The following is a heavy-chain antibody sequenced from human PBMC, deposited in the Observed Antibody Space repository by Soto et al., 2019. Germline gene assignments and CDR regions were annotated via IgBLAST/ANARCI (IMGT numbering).Heavy chain of an antibody. CDR3: ARDGDGYNSHWYFDL. D-gene: IGHD5-12*01. Sequence: ASVKVSCKASGGTFSSYAISWVRQAPGQGLEWMGGIIPIFGTANYAQKFQGRVTITADKSTSTAYMELSSLRSEDTAVYYCARDGDGYNSHWYFDLWGRGTLVTVS. J-gene: IGHJ2*01. V-gene: IGHV1-69*06. CDR2: IIPIFGTA. CDR1: GGTFSSYA.